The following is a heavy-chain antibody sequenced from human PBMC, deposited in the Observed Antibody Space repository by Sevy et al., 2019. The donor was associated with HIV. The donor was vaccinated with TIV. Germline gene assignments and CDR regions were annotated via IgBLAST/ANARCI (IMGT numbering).Heavy chain of an antibody. J-gene: IGHJ6*02. CDR2: IFPADSDT. CDR3: ARARGIPHFYYGMDL. Sequence: GESLKISGKASGYSFTTSWIGWVRQMPGKGLEWMGIIFPADSDTRYSPSCQGQVTISADNSFSTVYLQWSSLKASDTAMYYCARARGIPHFYYGMDLWGQGTTVTVSS. V-gene: IGHV5-51*01. CDR1: GYSFTTSW. D-gene: IGHD1-26*01.